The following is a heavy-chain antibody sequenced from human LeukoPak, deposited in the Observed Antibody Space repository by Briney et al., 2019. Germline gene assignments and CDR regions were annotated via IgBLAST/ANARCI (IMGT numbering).Heavy chain of an antibody. CDR3: ARQKFWSSTACFRRYYYRFDV. J-gene: IGHJ6*02. Sequence: SETLSLTCTVSGGSISNYYWNWIRQPPGKGLEWIGYIYYSGSTNYNPSLKSRVTISVDTSKNQFSLNLSYATAADKAVYYCARQKFWSSTACFRRYYYRFDVLGQGTTVTVSS. V-gene: IGHV4-59*08. CDR1: GGSISNYY. D-gene: IGHD2-2*01. CDR2: IYYSGST.